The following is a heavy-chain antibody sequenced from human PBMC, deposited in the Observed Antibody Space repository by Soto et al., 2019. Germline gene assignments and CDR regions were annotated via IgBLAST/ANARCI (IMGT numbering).Heavy chain of an antibody. CDR2: ISGSGGST. J-gene: IGHJ4*02. CDR1: GFTYSSCP. V-gene: IGHV3-23*01. D-gene: IGHD1-1*01. Sequence: GGSVRLSCAACGFTYSSCPMSWIRQAPGKGLEWVSAISGSGGSTYYADSVKGRFTISRDNSKNTLYLQMNSLRAEDTAVYYRAEERERTLDYWGQGTLVTVSS. CDR3: AEERERTLDY.